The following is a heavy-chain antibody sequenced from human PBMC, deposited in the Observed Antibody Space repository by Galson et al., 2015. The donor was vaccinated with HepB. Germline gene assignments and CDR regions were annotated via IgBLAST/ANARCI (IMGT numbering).Heavy chain of an antibody. J-gene: IGHJ4*02. V-gene: IGHV3-33*06. D-gene: IGHD3-16*01. CDR2: TWSDGINN. CDR1: GFTFSNSG. Sequence: SLRLSCAASGFTFSNSGMHWVRQAPGKGLEWVAVTWSDGINNYYADPVKGRFTISRDNFKNTLYLQMNSLRAEDTAVYYCAKDAYRSSYYFDSWGQGTLVTVSS. CDR3: AKDAYRSSYYFDS.